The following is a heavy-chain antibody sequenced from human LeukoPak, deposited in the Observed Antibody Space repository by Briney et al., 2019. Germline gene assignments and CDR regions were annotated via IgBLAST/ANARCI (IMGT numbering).Heavy chain of an antibody. CDR1: GFTFSSYA. CDR2: IKQDGSEK. V-gene: IGHV3-7*01. J-gene: IGHJ4*02. Sequence: GGSLRLSCAASGFTFSSYAITWVRQAPGKGLEWVATIKQDGSEKYYADSVKGRFSISRDNARNSVYLQMASLRVEDTAVYYCARDPVEWELLLDYWGQGTLVTVSS. D-gene: IGHD1-26*01. CDR3: ARDPVEWELLLDY.